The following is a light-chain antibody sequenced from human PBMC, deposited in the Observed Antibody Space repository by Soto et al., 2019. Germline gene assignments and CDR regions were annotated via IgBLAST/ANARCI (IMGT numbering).Light chain of an antibody. CDR1: SSNIGSNT. J-gene: IGLJ1*01. CDR3: ATWDDSLNGV. CDR2: GNN. Sequence: QSALAQPPSASGTPGQRVTISCSGSSSNIGSNTVNWYQQLPGTAPKLLIYGNNQRPSGVPDRFSGSKSGTSASLAISGLQSEDEADYYCATWDDSLNGVFGTGTKVTVL. V-gene: IGLV1-44*01.